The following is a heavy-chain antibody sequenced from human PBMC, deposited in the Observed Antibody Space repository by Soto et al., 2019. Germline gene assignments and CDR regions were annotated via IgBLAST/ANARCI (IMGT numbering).Heavy chain of an antibody. J-gene: IGHJ4*02. Sequence: LSLTCTVSGGSISSGDYYWSWIRQPPGKGLEWVGYIYYSGTTYYNPSLKSRVTISVDTSKNQFSLKLSSVTAADTAVYYCARDFMVRGVSVGFDYWGQGTLVTVSS. CDR1: GGSISSGDYY. D-gene: IGHD3-10*01. CDR3: ARDFMVRGVSVGFDY. CDR2: IYYSGTT. V-gene: IGHV4-30-4*01.